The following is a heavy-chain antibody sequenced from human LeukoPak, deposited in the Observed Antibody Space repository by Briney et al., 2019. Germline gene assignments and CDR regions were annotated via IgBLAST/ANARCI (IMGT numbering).Heavy chain of an antibody. CDR3: TRRLTTEDH. V-gene: IGHV3-49*04. CDR2: IRSKAYGGTT. CDR1: GFTFGDYA. Sequence: PGRSLRLSCTASGFTFGDYAMSWVRQAPGKGLEWVGFIRSKAYGGTTEYAASVKGRFTISRDDSKSIAYLQMNSLKTEDTAVYYCTRRLTTEDHWGQGTLVTVSS. J-gene: IGHJ4*02. D-gene: IGHD4-17*01.